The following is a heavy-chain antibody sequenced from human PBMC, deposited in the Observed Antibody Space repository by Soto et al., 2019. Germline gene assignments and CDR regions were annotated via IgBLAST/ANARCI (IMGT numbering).Heavy chain of an antibody. V-gene: IGHV4-34*01. D-gene: IGHD3-10*01. CDR3: ARDLRGGSYGMDV. Sequence: SETLSLTCAVYGGSFSGYYWSWIRQPPGKGLEWIGEINHSGSTNYNPSLKSRVTISVDTSKNQFSLKLSSVTAADTAVYYCARDLRGGSYGMDVWGQGTTVTVS. J-gene: IGHJ6*02. CDR1: GGSFSGYY. CDR2: INHSGST.